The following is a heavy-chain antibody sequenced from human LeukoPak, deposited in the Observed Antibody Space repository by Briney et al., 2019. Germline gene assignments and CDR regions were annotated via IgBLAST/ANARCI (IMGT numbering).Heavy chain of an antibody. D-gene: IGHD3-22*01. CDR1: GGSINNYY. J-gene: IGHJ3*02. CDR3: AITMIVVVSHDAFDI. Sequence: SETLSLTCTVSGGSINNYYWSWIRLPPGKGLEWIGYIYYSGSTNYNPSLKSRVTISVDTSKNQFSLKLSSVTAADTAVYYCAITMIVVVSHDAFDIWGQGTLVTVSS. V-gene: IGHV4-59*08. CDR2: IYYSGST.